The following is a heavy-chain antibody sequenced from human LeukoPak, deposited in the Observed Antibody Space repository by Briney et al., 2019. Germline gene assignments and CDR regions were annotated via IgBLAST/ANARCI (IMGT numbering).Heavy chain of an antibody. Sequence: PGGSLRLSCAASGFPVNKYEMHWVRQAPGKGVEWVSYIDAGATSTNYADSVWGRFTLSRDNAQNSVHLQMNSLRDEDTAVYYCVRGRLLRSTKYFDYWGQGALVTVSS. CDR2: IDAGATST. J-gene: IGHJ4*02. CDR3: VRGRLLRSTKYFDY. V-gene: IGHV3-48*03. CDR1: GFPVNKYE. D-gene: IGHD2-21*02.